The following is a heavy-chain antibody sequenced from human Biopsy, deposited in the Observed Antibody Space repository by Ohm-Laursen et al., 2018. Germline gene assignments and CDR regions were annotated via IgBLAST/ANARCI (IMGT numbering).Heavy chain of an antibody. CDR3: ALAAAQTVTQFDY. D-gene: IGHD4-17*01. Sequence: SLRLSCSASGFILNNYGLSWVRQAPGKGLEWVSAIRGSGLTTFYTDSVKGRFTISRDNSKNTLYLQMNSLRADDTAVYYCALAAAQTVTQFDYWGQGTLVTVSS. CDR2: IRGSGLTT. J-gene: IGHJ4*02. V-gene: IGHV3-23*01. CDR1: GFILNNYG.